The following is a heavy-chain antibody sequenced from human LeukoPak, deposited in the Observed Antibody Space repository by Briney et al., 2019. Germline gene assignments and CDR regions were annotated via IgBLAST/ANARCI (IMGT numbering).Heavy chain of an antibody. J-gene: IGHJ4*02. D-gene: IGHD3-16*01. V-gene: IGHV4-59*01. CDR3: ARDASRGHDF. CDR1: GGSISSYY. Sequence: PSETLSLTCTVSGGSISSYYWSWIRQPPGKGLEWIGYIYYTGSTTYNPSLKNRVTISIATSKTQFSLSLTSVTSADTAVYYCARDASRGHDFWGQGTLVTVSS. CDR2: IYYTGST.